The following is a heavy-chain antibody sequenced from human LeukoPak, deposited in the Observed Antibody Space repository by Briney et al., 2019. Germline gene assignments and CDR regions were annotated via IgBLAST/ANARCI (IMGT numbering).Heavy chain of an antibody. J-gene: IGHJ5*02. V-gene: IGHV3-30*04. D-gene: IGHD3-22*01. Sequence: PGGSLRLSCAASEFTFSSNAMHWVRQAPGKGLEWVAVISYDGSNKYYADSVKGRFTISRDNSKNTLYLQMNSLRAEDTAVYYCARGRLENYYDSNWFDPWGQGTLVTVSS. CDR1: EFTFSSNA. CDR3: ARGRLENYYDSNWFDP. CDR2: ISYDGSNK.